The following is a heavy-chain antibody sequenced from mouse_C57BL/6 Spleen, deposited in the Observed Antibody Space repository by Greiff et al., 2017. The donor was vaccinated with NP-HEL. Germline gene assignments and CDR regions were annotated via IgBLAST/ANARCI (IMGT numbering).Heavy chain of an antibody. V-gene: IGHV1-53*01. CDR3: AKEDDYDGEAFAY. J-gene: IGHJ3*01. D-gene: IGHD2-4*01. Sequence: VKLQESGTELVKPGASVKLSCKASGYTFTSYWMHWVKQRPGQGLEWIGNINPSNGGTNYNEKFKSKATLTVDKSSSTAYMQLSSLTSEDSAVYYCAKEDDYDGEAFAYWGQGTLVTVSA. CDR1: GYTFTSYW. CDR2: INPSNGGT.